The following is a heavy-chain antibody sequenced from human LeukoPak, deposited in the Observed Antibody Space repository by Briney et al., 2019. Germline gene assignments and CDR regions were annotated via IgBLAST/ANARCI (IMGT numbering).Heavy chain of an antibody. CDR1: GYTFTGYY. CDR3: ARGHPSGGYLRDPYPFDY. J-gene: IGHJ4*02. CDR2: INPNTGGI. D-gene: IGHD3-10*01. Sequence: ASVKVSCKSSGYTFTGYYMHWVRQAPGQGLEWMGWINPNTGGINYAQKFQGRVTMTRDTSISAAYMELSRLRSDDTAVYYCARGHPSGGYLRDPYPFDYWGQGILVTVSS. V-gene: IGHV1-2*02.